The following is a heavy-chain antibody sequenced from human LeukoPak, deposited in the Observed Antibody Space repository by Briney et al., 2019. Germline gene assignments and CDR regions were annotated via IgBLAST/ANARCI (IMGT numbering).Heavy chain of an antibody. Sequence: PGGTLRLSCAASGFTFSSYWMHWVRHAPGKGLVWVSRINSDGSSTRYADSVKRRFTISRDDAKNRLHLQMNRLRAEDTAVYYCARSPPPGYCSSTSCPHDYWGQGTLVTVPS. J-gene: IGHJ4*02. CDR1: GFTFSSYW. V-gene: IGHV3-74*01. CDR2: INSDGSST. CDR3: ARSPPPGYCSSTSCPHDY. D-gene: IGHD2-2*01.